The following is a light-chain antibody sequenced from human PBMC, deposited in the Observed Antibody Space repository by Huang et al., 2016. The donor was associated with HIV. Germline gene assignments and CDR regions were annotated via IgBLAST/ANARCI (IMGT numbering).Light chain of an antibody. CDR3: QQYGSSPLT. J-gene: IGKJ1*01. Sequence: EIVLTQSPGTLSLSPGERATLSCRASQSVSNSYLAWYQQKPGQAPSLLIDGASSRATGIPDRFNGSGSGTDFTLTISRLEPEDFAVSYCQQYGSSPLTFGQGTKVEIK. V-gene: IGKV3-20*01. CDR1: QSVSNSY. CDR2: GAS.